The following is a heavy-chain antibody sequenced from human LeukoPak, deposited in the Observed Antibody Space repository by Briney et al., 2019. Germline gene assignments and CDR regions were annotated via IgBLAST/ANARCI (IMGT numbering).Heavy chain of an antibody. CDR1: GGSISSYY. D-gene: IGHD6-6*01. J-gene: IGHJ5*02. V-gene: IGHV4-59*01. Sequence: SETLSLTFTVSGGSISSYYWSWIRQPPGKGLEWIGYIYYSGSTNYNPSLKSRVTISVDTSKNQFSLKLSSVTAADTAVYYCAYSSSFGWFDPWGQGTLVTVSS. CDR3: AYSSSFGWFDP. CDR2: IYYSGST.